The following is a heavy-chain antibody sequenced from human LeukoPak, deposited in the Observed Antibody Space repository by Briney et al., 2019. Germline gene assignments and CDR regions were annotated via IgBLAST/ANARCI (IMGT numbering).Heavy chain of an antibody. V-gene: IGHV1-69*04. D-gene: IGHD4-23*01. CDR1: GGTFSSYT. Sequence: GASVKVSCKASGGTFSSYTISWVRQAPGQGLEWMGRIIPILGIANYAQKFQGRVTITADKSTSTAYMELSSLRSEDTAVYYCARDYSGNRVGFDPWGQGTLVTVSS. CDR3: ARDYSGNRVGFDP. J-gene: IGHJ5*02. CDR2: IIPILGIA.